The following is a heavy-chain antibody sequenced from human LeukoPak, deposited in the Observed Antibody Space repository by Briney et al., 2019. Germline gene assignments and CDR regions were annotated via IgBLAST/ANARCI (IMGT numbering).Heavy chain of an antibody. CDR3: ARVIAVAGRGDYFDY. D-gene: IGHD6-19*01. Sequence: KPSETLSLTCTVSGGSISSYYWSWIRQPPGKGLEWIGYIYYSGSTNYNPSLKSRVTISVDTSKNQFSLKLSSVTAADTAVYYCARVIAVAGRGDYFDYWGQGTLVTVSS. CDR2: IYYSGST. V-gene: IGHV4-59*01. J-gene: IGHJ4*02. CDR1: GGSISSYY.